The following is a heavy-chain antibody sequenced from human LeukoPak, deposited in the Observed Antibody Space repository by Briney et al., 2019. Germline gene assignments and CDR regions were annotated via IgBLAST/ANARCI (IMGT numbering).Heavy chain of an antibody. J-gene: IGHJ4*02. CDR2: IIPIFGTA. D-gene: IGHD1-26*01. CDR1: GGTFSSYA. V-gene: IGHV1-69*06. CDR3: AREGSGSYYLVYFDY. Sequence: GASVKVSCKASGGTFSSYAISWVRQAPGQGLEWMGGIIPIFGTANYAQKFQGRVTITADKSTSTAYMELSSLRSEDTAVYYCAREGSGSYYLVYFDYWGQGTLVTVSS.